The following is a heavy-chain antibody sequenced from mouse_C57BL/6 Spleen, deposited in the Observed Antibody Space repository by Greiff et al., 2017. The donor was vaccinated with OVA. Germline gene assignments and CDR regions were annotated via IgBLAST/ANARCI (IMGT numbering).Heavy chain of an antibody. CDR1: GYTFTDYY. CDR3: ARLRDSYYYAMDD. V-gene: IGHV1-76*01. Sequence: QVQLQQSGAELVRPGASVKLSCKASGYTFTDYYINWVKQRPGQGLEWIARIYPGSGNTYYNEKFKGKATLTAEKSSSTAYMQLSSLTSEDSAVYFCARLRDSYYYAMDDWGQGTSVTVSS. J-gene: IGHJ4*01. CDR2: IYPGSGNT.